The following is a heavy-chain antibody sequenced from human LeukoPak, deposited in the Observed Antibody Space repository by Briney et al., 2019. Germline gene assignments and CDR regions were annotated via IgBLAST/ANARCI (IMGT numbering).Heavy chain of an antibody. D-gene: IGHD2-2*01. V-gene: IGHV1-2*02. CDR2: INANNGDT. Sequence: GASVKVSCKASGYTLSAYYMHWVRQAPGQGLEWMGWINANNGDTVYAQKFQGRVTMTRDTSISTAYMELSRLRSDDTAVYYCARDLVVVPAASFYYYYGMDVWGQGTTVTVSS. CDR3: ARDLVVVPAASFYYYYGMDV. J-gene: IGHJ6*02. CDR1: GYTLSAYY.